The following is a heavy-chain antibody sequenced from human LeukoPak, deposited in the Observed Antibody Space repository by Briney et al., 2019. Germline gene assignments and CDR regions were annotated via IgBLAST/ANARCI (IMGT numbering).Heavy chain of an antibody. CDR3: AKDPEFRGVIIYYFDS. J-gene: IGHJ4*02. D-gene: IGHD3-10*01. V-gene: IGHV3-30*02. CDR1: GFTFSSYG. Sequence: GGSLRLSCAASGFTFSSYGMHWVRQAPGKGLEWVAFIRYDGSDKNYVDSAKGRFTISRDNSKSTLYLQMNSLRAEDTAVYYCAKDPEFRGVIIYYFDSWGQGTLVTVSS. CDR2: IRYDGSDK.